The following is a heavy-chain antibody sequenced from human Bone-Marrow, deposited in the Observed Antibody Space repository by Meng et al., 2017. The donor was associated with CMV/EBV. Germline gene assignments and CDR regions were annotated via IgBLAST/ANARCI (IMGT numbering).Heavy chain of an antibody. V-gene: IGHV3-7*01. CDR3: AKDIVVVVAARLHYGMDV. D-gene: IGHD2-15*01. CDR2: IKQDGSEK. CDR1: GFTFSSYW. Sequence: GESLKISCAASGFTFSSYWMSWVRQAPGKGLEWVANIKQDGSEKYYVDSVKGRFTISRDNAKNSLYLQMNSLRAEDTAVYYCAKDIVVVVAARLHYGMDVWGQGTTVTGYS. J-gene: IGHJ6*01.